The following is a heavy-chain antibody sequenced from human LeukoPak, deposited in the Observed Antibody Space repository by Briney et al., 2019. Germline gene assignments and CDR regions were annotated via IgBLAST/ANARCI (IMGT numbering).Heavy chain of an antibody. Sequence: GASVKVSCKVSGYTLTELSMHWVRQAPGKGLEWMGGFDPEDGETIYAQNLQGRVTMTTDTSTSTAYMELRSLRSDDTAMYYCARDLSFTISGVVIIGTDGFDPWGQGTLVTVSS. D-gene: IGHD3-3*01. J-gene: IGHJ5*02. CDR2: FDPEDGET. V-gene: IGHV1-24*01. CDR1: GYTLTELS. CDR3: ARDLSFTISGVVIIGTDGFDP.